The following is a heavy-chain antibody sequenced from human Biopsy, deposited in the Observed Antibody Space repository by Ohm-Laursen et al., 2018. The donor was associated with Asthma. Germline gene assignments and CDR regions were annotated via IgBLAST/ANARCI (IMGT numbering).Heavy chain of an antibody. D-gene: IGHD3-16*01. CDR2: IKSKTDGGTT. J-gene: IGHJ4*02. V-gene: IGHV3-15*01. CDR3: TTGFWWTFDY. Sequence: GSLRLSCTASGFTFSNAWMSWVRQAPGKGLEWVGRIKSKTDGGTTGYAAPVKGRFTISRDDSKNTPYLQMNSLKTEDTAVYYCTTGFWWTFDYWGQGTLVTVSS. CDR1: GFTFSNAW.